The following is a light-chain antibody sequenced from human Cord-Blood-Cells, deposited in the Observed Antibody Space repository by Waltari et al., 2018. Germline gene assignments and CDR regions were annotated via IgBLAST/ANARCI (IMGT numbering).Light chain of an antibody. Sequence: QSALTHPPSVSGSPGQSIPISCTGTTSDVGCYNLVSWYQQHPGKAPKLMIYEGSKRPSGVSNRFAGSKSGNTASLTISGLQAEDEADYYCCSYAGSVVFGGGTKLTVL. CDR3: CSYAGSVV. CDR2: EGS. V-gene: IGLV2-23*01. J-gene: IGLJ2*01. CDR1: TSDVGCYNL.